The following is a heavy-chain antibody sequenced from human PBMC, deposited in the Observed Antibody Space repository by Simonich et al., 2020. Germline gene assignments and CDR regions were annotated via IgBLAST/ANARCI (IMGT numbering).Heavy chain of an antibody. CDR1: GFTFSGYS. Sequence: EVQLVESGGGLVKPGGSLRLSCAASGFTFSGYSMNWVRQAPGKGLAWVASISCSSSYINYADSVKGRFTISRDNAKNSLYLQMNSLRAEDTAVYYCARDVDTAMVFDYWGQGTLVTVSS. V-gene: IGHV3-21*01. CDR2: ISCSSSYI. J-gene: IGHJ4*02. D-gene: IGHD5-18*01. CDR3: ARDVDTAMVFDY.